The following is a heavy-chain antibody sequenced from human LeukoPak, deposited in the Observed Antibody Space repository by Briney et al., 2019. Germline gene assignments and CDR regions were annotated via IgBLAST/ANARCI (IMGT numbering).Heavy chain of an antibody. J-gene: IGHJ5*02. D-gene: IGHD4-17*01. CDR2: IYPGDSDT. CDR1: GSSFTSYW. CDR3: ARQGDYGDYVVEGWFDP. Sequence: GASLKISCKGSGSSFTSYWIGWVRQMPGKGLEWMGIIYPGDSDTRYSPSFQGQVTISAAKSISTAYLQWSSLKASDTAMYYCARQGDYGDYVVEGWFDPWGQGTLVTVSS. V-gene: IGHV5-51*01.